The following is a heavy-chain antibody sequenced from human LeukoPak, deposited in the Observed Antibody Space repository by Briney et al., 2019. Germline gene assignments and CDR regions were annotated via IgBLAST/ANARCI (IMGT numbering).Heavy chain of an antibody. J-gene: IGHJ4*02. CDR3: ARDNTVTTFDY. Sequence: ASVKVSCKASGGTFSSYAISWVRQAPGQGLEWMGGIIPIFGTANYAQKFQGRVTITADESTSTAYIELSSLRSEDTAVYYCARDNTVTTFDYWGQGTLVTVSS. CDR1: GGTFSSYA. CDR2: IIPIFGTA. D-gene: IGHD4-17*01. V-gene: IGHV1-69*13.